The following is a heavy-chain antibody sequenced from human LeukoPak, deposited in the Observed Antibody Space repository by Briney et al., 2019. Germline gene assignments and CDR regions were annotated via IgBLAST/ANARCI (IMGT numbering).Heavy chain of an antibody. D-gene: IGHD3-22*01. J-gene: IGHJ4*02. V-gene: IGHV3-23*01. Sequence: PGGSLRLSCAASGFTFSTYAMSWVRQAPGKGLEGVSAISGSGGSTYYADSVKGRFTIYRENSKNTLYLQMASLRADDTSLYYCANIWDDSAYYRYFDYWGQGTLVTVSS. CDR2: ISGSGGST. CDR3: ANIWDDSAYYRYFDY. CDR1: GFTFSTYA.